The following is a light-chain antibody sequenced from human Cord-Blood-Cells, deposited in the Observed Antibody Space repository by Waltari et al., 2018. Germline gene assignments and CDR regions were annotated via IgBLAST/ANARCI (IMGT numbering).Light chain of an antibody. V-gene: IGKV1-39*01. CDR3: QQSYSTPRT. J-gene: IGKJ1*01. Sequence: DIQMTKHQPSLSASVRDRVTITCRASQSISIYLNSYQQNTGNAPQLLIYAASSLQSGVPSRCSGSGSGTDFTLTISSLQPEDFATYYCQQSYSTPRTFGQGTKVEIK. CDR2: AAS. CDR1: QSISIY.